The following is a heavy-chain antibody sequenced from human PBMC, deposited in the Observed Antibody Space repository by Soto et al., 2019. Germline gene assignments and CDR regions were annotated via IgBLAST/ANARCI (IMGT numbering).Heavy chain of an antibody. CDR1: GGSISSGGYY. Sequence: SETLSLTCTVSGGSISSGGYYWSWIRQHPGKGLEWIGYIYYSGSTYYNPSLKSRVTISVDTPKNQFSLKLSSVTAADTAVYYCARAPYDFWSGYYSPFDYWGQGTLVTVSS. CDR3: ARAPYDFWSGYYSPFDY. CDR2: IYYSGST. D-gene: IGHD3-3*01. J-gene: IGHJ4*02. V-gene: IGHV4-31*03.